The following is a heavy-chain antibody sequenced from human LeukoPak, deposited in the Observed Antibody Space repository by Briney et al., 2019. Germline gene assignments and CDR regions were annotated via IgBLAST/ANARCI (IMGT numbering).Heavy chain of an antibody. J-gene: IGHJ4*02. CDR1: GGTFSSYT. CDR3: ARSGVNYYYDSSGLLY. D-gene: IGHD3-22*01. V-gene: IGHV1-69*02. Sequence: SVKVSCKASGGTFSSYTTSWVRQAPGQGLEWMGRIIPILGIANYAQKFQGRVTITADKSTSTAYMELSSLRSEDTAVYYCARSGVNYYYDSSGLLYWGQGTLVTVSS. CDR2: IIPILGIA.